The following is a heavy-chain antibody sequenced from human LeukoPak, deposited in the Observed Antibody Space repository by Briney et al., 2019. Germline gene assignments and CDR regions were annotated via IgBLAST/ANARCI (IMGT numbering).Heavy chain of an antibody. CDR3: AKARSLSAGLFDY. CDR2: ISWNSGSI. Sequence: GGSLRLSCAASGFTFDDYAMHWVRQAPGKGLECVSGISWNSGSIGYADSVKGRFTISRDNAKNSLYLQMNSLRAEDMALYYCAKARSLSAGLFDYWGQGNLVTVSS. CDR1: GFTFDDYA. J-gene: IGHJ4*02. D-gene: IGHD6-13*01. V-gene: IGHV3-9*03.